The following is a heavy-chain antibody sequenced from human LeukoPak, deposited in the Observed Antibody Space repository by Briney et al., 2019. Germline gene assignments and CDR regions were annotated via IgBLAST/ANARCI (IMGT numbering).Heavy chain of an antibody. J-gene: IGHJ4*02. CDR1: GGTFSSYA. CDR3: ATGRPRFSPRAHNYGSSGYADY. CDR2: IIPIFGTA. D-gene: IGHD3-22*01. V-gene: IGHV1-69*13. Sequence: SVKVSCKASGGTFSSYAISWVRQAPGQGLEWMGGIIPIFGTANYAQKFQGRVTITADESTSTAYMELSSLRSEDTAVYYCATGRPRFSPRAHNYGSSGYADYWGQGTLVTVSS.